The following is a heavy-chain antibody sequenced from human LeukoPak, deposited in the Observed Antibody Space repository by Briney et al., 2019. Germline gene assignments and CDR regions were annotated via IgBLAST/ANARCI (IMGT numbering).Heavy chain of an antibody. CDR2: IYYSGST. D-gene: IGHD3-3*01. CDR1: GGSISSYY. J-gene: IGHJ3*02. V-gene: IGHV4-59*08. Sequence: PSETLSLTCTVSGGSISSYYWSWIRQPPGKGLEWIGYIYYSGSTNYNPSLKSRVTISVDTSKNQFSLKLSSVTAADTAVYYCARRAYYDFWSGYYLAPDAFDIWGQGTMVTVSS. CDR3: ARRAYYDFWSGYYLAPDAFDI.